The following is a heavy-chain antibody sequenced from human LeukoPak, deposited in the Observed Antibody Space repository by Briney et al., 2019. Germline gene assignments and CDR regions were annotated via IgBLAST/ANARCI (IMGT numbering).Heavy chain of an antibody. Sequence: ASVKVSCKASGYTFTNYGISWVRQAPGQGLEWMGWISGYNGNTNYAEKLQGRVTMTTDTSTSTAYMELRSLNSDDPAVYYCARDLAAAGSNDYWGQGTLVTVSS. CDR1: GYTFTNYG. CDR3: ARDLAAAGSNDY. V-gene: IGHV1-18*04. CDR2: ISGYNGNT. J-gene: IGHJ4*02. D-gene: IGHD6-13*01.